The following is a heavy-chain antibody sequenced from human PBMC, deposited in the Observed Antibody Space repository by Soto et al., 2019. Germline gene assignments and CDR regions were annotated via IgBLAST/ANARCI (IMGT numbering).Heavy chain of an antibody. Sequence: SQTLSLTCAISGDSVSSGTATWSWIRQSPSRGLEWLGRTYYRSKWFYDYAPSVQSRIAITPDTSKNQLSLHLNSVTPEDTAIFFCSRDGSGWHWYFVLWGRATLPTAPS. CDR3: SRDGSGWHWYFVL. V-gene: IGHV6-1*01. D-gene: IGHD6-19*01. J-gene: IGHJ2*01. CDR2: TYYRSKWFY. CDR1: GDSVSSGTAT.